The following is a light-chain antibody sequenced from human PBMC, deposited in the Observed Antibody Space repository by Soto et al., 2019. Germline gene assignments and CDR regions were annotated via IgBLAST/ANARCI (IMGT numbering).Light chain of an antibody. CDR3: QQSYSTPQT. J-gene: IGKJ1*01. CDR1: QSVLYSSNNKNY. V-gene: IGKV4-1*01. Sequence: DAVITQSPDSLASSLGERATRNCKSSQSVLYSSNNKNYLAWYQQKPGQPPKLLIYWASTRESGVPDRFSGSGSGTDFTLTISSLQPEDFATYYCQQSYSTPQTFGQGTKVDI. CDR2: WAS.